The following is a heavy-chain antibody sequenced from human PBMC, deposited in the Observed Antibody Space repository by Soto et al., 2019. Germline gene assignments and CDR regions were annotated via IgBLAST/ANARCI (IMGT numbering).Heavy chain of an antibody. J-gene: IGHJ3*01. V-gene: IGHV3-49*04. D-gene: IGHD3-10*01. CDR3: TRDQPITP. CDR2: IRSKGSGGTA. CDR1: GFTFGDYA. Sequence: PGGSLRLACTSSGFTFGDYAMSWVRQAPGKGLEWLGFIRSKGSGGTAAYAASVKGRFTISRDDSKSIAYLQMDSLKTEDKAVYYCTRDQPITPWGQGTMVTVSS.